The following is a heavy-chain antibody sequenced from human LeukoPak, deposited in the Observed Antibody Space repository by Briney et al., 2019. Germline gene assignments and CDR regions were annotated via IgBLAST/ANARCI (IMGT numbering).Heavy chain of an antibody. CDR2: IYSSGST. D-gene: IGHD3-10*01. CDR1: GESINSFY. Sequence: SETLSLTCTVSGESINSFYWSWIRQPAGKGLEWIGRIYSSGSTNYSPSLKSRVTISVDTSKNQFSLNLSSVTAADTAVYYCATVRRGFGESSKYYSYYYMDVWGKGTTVTISS. V-gene: IGHV4-4*07. CDR3: ATVRRGFGESSKYYSYYYMDV. J-gene: IGHJ6*03.